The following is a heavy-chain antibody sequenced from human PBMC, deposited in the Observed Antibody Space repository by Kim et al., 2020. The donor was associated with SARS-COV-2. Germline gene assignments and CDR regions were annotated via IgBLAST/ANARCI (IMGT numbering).Heavy chain of an antibody. V-gene: IGHV3-30*18. CDR2: ISYDGSNK. Sequence: GGSLRLSCAASGFTFSSYGMHWVRQAPGKGLEWVAVISYDGSNKYYADSVKGRFTISRDNSKNTLYLQMNSLRAEDTAVYYCAKDNRYCSGGSCFSGWFDPWGQGTLVTVSS. CDR1: GFTFSSYG. D-gene: IGHD2-15*01. J-gene: IGHJ5*02. CDR3: AKDNRYCSGGSCFSGWFDP.